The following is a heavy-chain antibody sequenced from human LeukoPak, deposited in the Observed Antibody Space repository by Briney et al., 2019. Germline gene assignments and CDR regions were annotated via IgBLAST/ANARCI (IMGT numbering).Heavy chain of an antibody. CDR3: ARVLPYCSSTSCYWARHYYYYGMDV. J-gene: IGHJ6*02. V-gene: IGHV3-7*01. CDR2: IKQDGSEE. Sequence: GGSLRLSCAASGFTFSNYWMTWVRQAPGKGLEWVANIKQDGSEEYYVDSVKGRFTISRDNAKNTLYLQMNSLRAEDTAVYYCARVLPYCSSTSCYWARHYYYYGMDVWGQGTTVTVSS. D-gene: IGHD2-2*01. CDR1: GFTFSNYW.